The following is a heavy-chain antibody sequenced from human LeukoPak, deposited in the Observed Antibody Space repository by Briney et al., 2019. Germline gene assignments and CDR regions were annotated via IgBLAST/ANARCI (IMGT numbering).Heavy chain of an antibody. CDR1: GGSISSYY. V-gene: IGHV4-59*01. CDR2: IYYSGST. D-gene: IGHD6-13*01. CDR3: ARVGYSSSWFYYYYMDV. Sequence: MPSETLSLTCTVSGGSISSYYWSWIRQPPGKGLEWIGYIYYSGSTNYNPSLKSRVTISVDTCKNQFSLKLSSVTAAGTDVYYCARVGYSSSWFYYYYMDVWGKGTTVTVSS. J-gene: IGHJ6*03.